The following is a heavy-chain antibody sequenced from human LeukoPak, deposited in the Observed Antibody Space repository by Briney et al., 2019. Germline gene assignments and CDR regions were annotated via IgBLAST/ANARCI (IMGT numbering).Heavy chain of an antibody. Sequence: SETLSLTCNVSDGSSSRYYWSWIRQPPGKGLEWIGYIYSSGSTNYNPSLKSRVNLSVDTSKNQFSHKLNSVTAADTPVYYCARHVSYTGDAFDIWGQGTMVTVSS. CDR2: IYSSGST. V-gene: IGHV4-59*08. J-gene: IGHJ3*02. D-gene: IGHD1-26*01. CDR1: DGSSSRYY. CDR3: ARHVSYTGDAFDI.